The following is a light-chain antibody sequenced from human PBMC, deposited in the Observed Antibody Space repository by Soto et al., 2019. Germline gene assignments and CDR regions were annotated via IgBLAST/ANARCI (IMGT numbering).Light chain of an antibody. CDR3: QQYGGSSGT. CDR2: GAS. J-gene: IGKJ1*01. V-gene: IGKV3-20*01. CDR1: QTVTNNY. Sequence: ETLLTQSPGIVSFSPGEIAILSCRASQTVTNNYLAWYQLKLGQAPRLLIYGASTRATDVPDRFSGSGSGTDFTLTISRLEPEDFAVYYCQQYGGSSGTFGQGTKVDIK.